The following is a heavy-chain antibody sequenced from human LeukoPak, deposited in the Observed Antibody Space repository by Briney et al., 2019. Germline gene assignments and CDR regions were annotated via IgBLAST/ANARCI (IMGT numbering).Heavy chain of an antibody. CDR2: INHSGST. V-gene: IGHV4-34*01. CDR3: ARFDSSGYYSPRGFDY. CDR1: GGSFSGYY. J-gene: IGHJ4*02. Sequence: SETLSLTCAVYGGSFSGYYWSWIRQPPGKGLEWIGEINHSGSTNYNPSPKSRVTISVDTSKNQFSLKLSSVTAADTAVYYCARFDSSGYYSPRGFDYWGQGTLVTVSS. D-gene: IGHD3-22*01.